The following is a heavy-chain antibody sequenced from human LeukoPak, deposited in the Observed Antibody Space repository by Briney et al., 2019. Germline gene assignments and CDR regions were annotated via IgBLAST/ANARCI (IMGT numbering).Heavy chain of an antibody. CDR1: GFTFSSYA. CDR2: LSASGGST. J-gene: IGHJ6*02. V-gene: IGHV3-23*01. Sequence: QSGGSLRLSCAASGFTFSSYAMSWVRQAPGKGLEWVSVLSASGGSTYYGDSVKGRFTISRDNSKNTLYLQMNSLRAEDTAVYYCARGYSGYRDYYGMDVWGQGTTVTVSS. CDR3: ARGYSGYRDYYGMDV. D-gene: IGHD5-12*01.